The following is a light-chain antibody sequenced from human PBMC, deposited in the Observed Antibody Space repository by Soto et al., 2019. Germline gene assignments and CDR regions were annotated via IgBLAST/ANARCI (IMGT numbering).Light chain of an antibody. Sequence: QSVLTQPASVSGSPGQSITISCTGTSSDVGGYNYVSWYQQHPGKAPKLMIYDVSNRPSGISNRFSGSKSGNTLSLTISGLQAEDEADYYCSSYTSSSKVFGGGTKLTVL. V-gene: IGLV2-14*01. J-gene: IGLJ2*01. CDR3: SSYTSSSKV. CDR2: DVS. CDR1: SSDVGGYNY.